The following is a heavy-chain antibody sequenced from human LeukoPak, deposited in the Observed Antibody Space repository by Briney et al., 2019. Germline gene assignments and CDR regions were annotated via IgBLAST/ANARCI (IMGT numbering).Heavy chain of an antibody. V-gene: IGHV3-23*01. CDR1: GFTFSNYA. CDR2: ISDSGGRT. CDR3: AKSGSCDS. Sequence: GGSLRLSCAASGFTFSNYAMTWVRQAPGEGLEWVSAISDSGGRTYYADSVKGRFTISRDASKNTAYPQMNSLRAEDTAVYYCAKSGSCDSWGQGTLVAVSS. J-gene: IGHJ4*02.